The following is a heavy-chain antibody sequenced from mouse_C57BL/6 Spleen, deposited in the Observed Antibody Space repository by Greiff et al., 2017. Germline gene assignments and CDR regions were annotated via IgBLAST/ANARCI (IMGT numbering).Heavy chain of an antibody. CDR3: ARPYGSSYGYFDY. Sequence: DVHLVESGGGLVKPGGSLKLSCAASGFTFSDYGMHWVRQAPEKGLEWVAYISSGSSTIYYADTVKGRFTISRDNAKNTLFLQMTSLRSEDTAMYYCARPYGSSYGYFDYWGQGTTLTVSS. V-gene: IGHV5-17*01. D-gene: IGHD1-1*01. CDR2: ISSGSSTI. CDR1: GFTFSDYG. J-gene: IGHJ2*01.